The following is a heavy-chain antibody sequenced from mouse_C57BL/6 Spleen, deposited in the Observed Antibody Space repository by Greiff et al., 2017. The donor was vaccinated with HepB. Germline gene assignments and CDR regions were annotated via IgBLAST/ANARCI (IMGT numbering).Heavy chain of an antibody. D-gene: IGHD2-5*01. Sequence: DVHLVESGGGLVKPGGSLKLSCAASGFTFSSYAMSWVRQTPEKRLEWVATISDGGSYTYYPDNVKGRFTISRDNAKNNLYLQMRHLKSEDTAMYYCARGAYYSNYPFAYWGQGTLVTVSA. CDR1: GFTFSSYA. J-gene: IGHJ3*01. V-gene: IGHV5-4*01. CDR3: ARGAYYSNYPFAY. CDR2: ISDGGSYT.